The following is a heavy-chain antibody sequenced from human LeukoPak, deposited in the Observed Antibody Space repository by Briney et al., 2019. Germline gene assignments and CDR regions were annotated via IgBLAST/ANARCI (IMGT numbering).Heavy chain of an antibody. J-gene: IGHJ5*02. CDR2: IIPIFGTA. CDR3: AREGDDTAMVTSSNWFDP. Sequence: SVKVSCKASGGTFSSYAISWVRQAPGQGLEWMGGIIPIFGTANYAQKFQGRVTITTDESTSTAYMELSSLRSEDTAVYYCAREGDDTAMVTSSNWFDPWGQGTLVTASS. V-gene: IGHV1-69*05. CDR1: GGTFSSYA. D-gene: IGHD5-18*01.